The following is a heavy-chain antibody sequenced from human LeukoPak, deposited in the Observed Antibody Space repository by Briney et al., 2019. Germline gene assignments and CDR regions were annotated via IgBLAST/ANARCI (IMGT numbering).Heavy chain of an antibody. CDR1: GYTCTSYD. J-gene: IGHJ4*02. CDR2: MNPNSGNT. CDR3: TRGEAGRPIVLVPAATN. Sequence: ASVKVSCKAAGYTCTSYDIRWVRRATGQGLEWMGWMNPNSGNTGYDQKFQGRVTLTRNTSISTAYMELSSLRSDDTAVYYCTRGEAGRPIVLVPAATNWGQGPLVPVSS. D-gene: IGHD2-2*01. V-gene: IGHV1-8*01.